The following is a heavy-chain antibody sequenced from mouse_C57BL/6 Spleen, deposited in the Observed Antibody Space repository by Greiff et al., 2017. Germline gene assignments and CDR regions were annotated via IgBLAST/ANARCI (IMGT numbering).Heavy chain of an antibody. CDR1: GYTFTEYT. CDR2: FYPGSGSI. J-gene: IGHJ2*01. D-gene: IGHD1-1*01. V-gene: IGHV1-62-2*01. CDR3: ARHEELYYDCSNRYFDY. Sequence: VQLQQSGAELVKPGASVKLSCKASGYTFTEYTIHWVKQRSGQGLEWIGWFYPGSGSIKYNEKFKDKATLTVDKSSSTAYMELSRLTSENCAVYVCARHEELYYDCSNRYFDYWGQGTTLTVSS.